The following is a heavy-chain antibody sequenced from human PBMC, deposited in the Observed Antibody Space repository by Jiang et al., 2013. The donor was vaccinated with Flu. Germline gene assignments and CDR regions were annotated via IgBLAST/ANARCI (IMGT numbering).Heavy chain of an antibody. CDR2: IDWDDDK. CDR3: ARMMGYYDSSGAGALDY. Sequence: KPTQTLTLTCTFSGFSLSTSGMCVSWIRQPPGKALEWLALIDWDDDKYYSTSLKTRLTISKDTSKNQVVLTMTNMDPVDTATYYCARMMGYYDSSGAGALDYWGQGTLVTVSS. V-gene: IGHV2-70*01. D-gene: IGHD3-22*01. J-gene: IGHJ4*02. CDR1: GFSLSTSGMC.